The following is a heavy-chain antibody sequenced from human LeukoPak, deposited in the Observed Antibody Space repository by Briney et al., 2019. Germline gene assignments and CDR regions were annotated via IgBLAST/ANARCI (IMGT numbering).Heavy chain of an antibody. CDR2: ILPDGRDT. Sequence: ASVKVSCKAPGDTLANYGITWVRQAPGQGLEWMGWILPDGRDTKYSQKFQDRMTLTTDTSTNTAYMELNRLIPDDTAVYYCSGRYGPGPVWGQGTLISASP. V-gene: IGHV1-2*02. D-gene: IGHD3-10*01. CDR1: GDTLANYG. CDR3: SGRYGPGPV. J-gene: IGHJ4*02.